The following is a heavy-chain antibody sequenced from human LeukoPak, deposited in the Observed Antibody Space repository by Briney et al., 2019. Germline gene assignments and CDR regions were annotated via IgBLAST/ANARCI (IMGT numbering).Heavy chain of an antibody. V-gene: IGHV3-7*01. D-gene: IGHD1-7*01. CDR3: ASGTGWLIDY. CDR1: GFTFSAYW. CDR2: IKQDGSEQ. Sequence: GGSLRLSCAASGFTFSAYWMTWVRQAPGKALEWVANIKQDGSEQFYLESVKGRFTISRDNAENSLHLQMTSLRVQDTAIYYCASGTGWLIDYWGQGPLVTVSS. J-gene: IGHJ4*02.